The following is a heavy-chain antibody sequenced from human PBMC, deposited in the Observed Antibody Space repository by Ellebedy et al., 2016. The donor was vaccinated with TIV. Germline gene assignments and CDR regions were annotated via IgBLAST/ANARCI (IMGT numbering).Heavy chain of an antibody. J-gene: IGHJ4*02. V-gene: IGHV3-48*02. CDR3: ARDRGSSGSYYVFDY. CDR1: GFTFSSYS. Sequence: PGGSLRLSCAASGFTFSSYSMNWVRQDPGKGLEWVSYISSSSSTIYYADSVKGRFTISRDNAKNSLYLQMNSLRDEDTAVYYCARDRGSSGSYYVFDYWGQGTLVTVSS. CDR2: ISSSSSTI. D-gene: IGHD3-10*01.